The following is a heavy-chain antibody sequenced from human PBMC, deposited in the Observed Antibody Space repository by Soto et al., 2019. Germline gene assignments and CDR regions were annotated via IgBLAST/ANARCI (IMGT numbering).Heavy chain of an antibody. CDR3: AQTTGWPGFDY. Sequence: QVQLQESGPGLVKPSETMSLTCTASGASISNKYWNWIRQPPGKGLEWIGHIYNGERTNYNPSLKSRVTISVYTSKNQFSLKLGSVTAAETAVYYCAQTTGWPGFDYWGQGILVTVSS. CDR2: IYNGERT. J-gene: IGHJ4*02. D-gene: IGHD6-19*01. CDR1: GASISNKY. V-gene: IGHV4-59*01.